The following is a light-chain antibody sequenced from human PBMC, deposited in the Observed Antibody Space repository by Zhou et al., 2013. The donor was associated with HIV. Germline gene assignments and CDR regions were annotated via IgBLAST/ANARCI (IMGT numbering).Light chain of an antibody. Sequence: QSALTQPASVSGSPGQSITISCTGTSSDVGGYNYVSWYQQHPDKAPKLMIYDVSNRPSGVSNRFSGSKSGNTASLTISGLQAEDEADYYCSSYASSSSLEGVFGTGTKVTVL. V-gene: IGLV2-14*03. CDR1: SSDVGGYNY. CDR2: DVS. J-gene: IGLJ1*01. CDR3: SSYASSSSLEGV.